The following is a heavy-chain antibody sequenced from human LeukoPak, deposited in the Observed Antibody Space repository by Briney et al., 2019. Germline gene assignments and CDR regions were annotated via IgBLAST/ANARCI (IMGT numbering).Heavy chain of an antibody. CDR2: ISPHTGGT. Sequence: ASVKVSCKASGYTFTAYYIHWVRQAPGQGLEWMGWISPHTGGTNYAQKFQGRVTMTRDAPIGSAYMELSRLTSDDTAVYFYARGHYAIGFEFRGQGTLVTVSS. CDR1: GYTFTAYY. V-gene: IGHV1-2*02. J-gene: IGHJ4*02. D-gene: IGHD4-17*01. CDR3: ARGHYAIGFEF.